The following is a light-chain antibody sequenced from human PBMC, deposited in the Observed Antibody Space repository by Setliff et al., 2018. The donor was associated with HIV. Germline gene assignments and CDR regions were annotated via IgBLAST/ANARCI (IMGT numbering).Light chain of an antibody. CDR1: SGTVASDY. V-gene: IGLV6-57*01. CDR2: EDS. J-gene: IGLJ2*01. CDR3: QSYDSSNVV. Sequence: NFMLTQPHSVSESPGKTVTISCTRSSGTVASDYVQWYQQRPGSPPTILIYEDSQRPSGVPDRFSGSIDKSSNSASLTISGLRTEGEADYYCQSYDSSNVVFGGGTKVTVL.